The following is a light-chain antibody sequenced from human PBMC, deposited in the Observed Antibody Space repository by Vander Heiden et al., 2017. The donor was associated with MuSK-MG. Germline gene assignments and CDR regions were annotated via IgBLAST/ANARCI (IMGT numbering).Light chain of an antibody. V-gene: IGLV10-54*01. CDR1: SNNVGNQG. CDR3: SAWDSSLSAWV. Sequence: QAGLTQPPSVSKGLRQTATLTCTGNSNNVGNQGAAWLQQHQCHPPKLLSYRNNNRPSGIPERLSASRSGNTASLTITGLQPEDEADYYCSAWDSSLSAWVFGGGTKLTVL. CDR2: RNN. J-gene: IGLJ3*02.